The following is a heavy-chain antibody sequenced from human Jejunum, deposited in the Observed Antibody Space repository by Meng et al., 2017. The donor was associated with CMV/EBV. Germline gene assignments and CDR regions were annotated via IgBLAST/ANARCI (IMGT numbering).Heavy chain of an antibody. CDR2: IYYSGNT. CDR3: ARHLRDGYNYGTYSFAY. J-gene: IGHJ4*02. D-gene: IGHD5-24*01. V-gene: IGHV4-39*01. Sequence: SISGSSYYWGWIRRTPGKGLEWIGSIYYSGNTYYNPSLKSRVTISVATSKSQFSLKLSSVTAADTAVYYCARHLRDGYNYGTYSFAYWGRGTLVTVSS. CDR1: SISGSSYY.